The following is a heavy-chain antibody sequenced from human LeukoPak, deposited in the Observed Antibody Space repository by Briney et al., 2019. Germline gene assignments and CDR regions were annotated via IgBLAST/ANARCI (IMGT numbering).Heavy chain of an antibody. CDR3: AKDISSNCYRGRGVDH. CDR2: ISGSDATS. Sequence: GGSLRLSCEVSGFNFASYAMNWVRQAPGKGLEWVSGISGSDATSCYRDSVKGRFTISRDNSKDTLYLHIKSLRGEDTAVYYCAKDISSNCYRGRGVDHWGQGTLVTVSS. CDR1: GFNFASYA. D-gene: IGHD2-2*01. V-gene: IGHV3-23*01. J-gene: IGHJ4*02.